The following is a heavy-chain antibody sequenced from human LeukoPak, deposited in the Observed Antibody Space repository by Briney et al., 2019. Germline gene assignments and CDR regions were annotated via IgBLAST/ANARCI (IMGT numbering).Heavy chain of an antibody. CDR3: AKENGDNRGYFDY. D-gene: IGHD4-17*01. CDR1: ASTLTSYA. J-gene: IGHJ4*02. CDR2: ISGSGGST. V-gene: IGHV3-23*01. Sequence: GGSLRLSCAASASTLTSYAMGWVRQAPGKGLEWVSAISGSGGSTYYADSVKGRFTISRDNSKNTLYLQMNSLRAEDTAVYYCAKENGDNRGYFDYWGQGTLVTVSS.